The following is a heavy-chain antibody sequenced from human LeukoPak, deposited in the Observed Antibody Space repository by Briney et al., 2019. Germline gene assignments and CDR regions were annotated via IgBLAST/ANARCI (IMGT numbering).Heavy chain of an antibody. V-gene: IGHV1-69*04. CDR1: GGTFSSYA. J-gene: IGHJ4*02. CDR3: ARVPYELQDRPFDY. CDR2: IIPILGIA. Sequence: ASVKVSCKASGGTFSSYAISWVRQAPGQGLEWMGRIIPILGIANYAQKFQGRVTITADKSTSTAYMELRSLRSDDTAVYYCARVPYELQDRPFDYWGQGTLVTVSS. D-gene: IGHD4-23*01.